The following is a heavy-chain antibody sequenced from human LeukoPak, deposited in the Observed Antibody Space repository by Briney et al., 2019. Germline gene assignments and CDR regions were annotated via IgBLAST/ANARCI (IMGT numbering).Heavy chain of an antibody. Sequence: GASVKVSCKASGGTFSSYAISWVRQAPGQGLEWMGRIIPIFGTANYAQKFQGRVTMTRDTSTSTVYMELSSLRSEDTAVYYCARDGVVPAAIFEGDYYYMDVWGKGTTVTVSS. V-gene: IGHV1-69*05. J-gene: IGHJ6*03. CDR1: GGTFSSYA. CDR3: ARDGVVPAAIFEGDYYYMDV. D-gene: IGHD2-2*02. CDR2: IIPIFGTA.